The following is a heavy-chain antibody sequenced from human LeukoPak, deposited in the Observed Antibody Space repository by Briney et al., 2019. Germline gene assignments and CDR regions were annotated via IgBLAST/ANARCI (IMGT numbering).Heavy chain of an antibody. V-gene: IGHV1-2*02. CDR1: GYTFTDYY. CDR2: INPNSGGT. J-gene: IGHJ3*02. CDR3: ARWTDYEGAFDI. D-gene: IGHD3-22*01. Sequence: ASVKVSCKASGYTFTDYYIHWVRQAPGQGLEWMGWINPNSGGTNYAQKLQGRVTMTRDTSISTAYMELSRLRSDDTAVYYCARWTDYEGAFDIWGQGTMVTVSS.